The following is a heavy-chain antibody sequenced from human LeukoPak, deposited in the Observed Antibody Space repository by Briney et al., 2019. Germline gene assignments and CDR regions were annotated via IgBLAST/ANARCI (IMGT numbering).Heavy chain of an antibody. CDR1: GGSISSSSYY. V-gene: IGHV4-39*01. J-gene: IGHJ4*02. Sequence: PETLSLTCTVSGGSISSSSYYWGWIRQPPGKGLEWIGSIYYSGSTYYNPSLKSRVTISVDTSKNQFSLKLSSVTAADTAVYYCARVGTYGSGSYLSWLDYWGQGTLVTVSS. CDR3: ARVGTYGSGSYLSWLDY. D-gene: IGHD3-10*01. CDR2: IYYSGST.